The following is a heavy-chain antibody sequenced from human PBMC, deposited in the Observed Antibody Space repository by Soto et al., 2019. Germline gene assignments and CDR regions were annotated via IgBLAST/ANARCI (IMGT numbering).Heavy chain of an antibody. V-gene: IGHV4-59*01. CDR2: IYYSGST. D-gene: IGHD1-1*01. CDR1: GGSISSYY. Sequence: SETLSLTCTVSGGSISSYYWSWIRQPPGKGLEWIGYIYYSGSTNYNPSLKSRVTISVDTSKNQFSLKLSSVTAADTAVYYCARARYKKGPYYYYYYMDVWGKGTTVTVSS. CDR3: ARARYKKGPYYYYYYMDV. J-gene: IGHJ6*03.